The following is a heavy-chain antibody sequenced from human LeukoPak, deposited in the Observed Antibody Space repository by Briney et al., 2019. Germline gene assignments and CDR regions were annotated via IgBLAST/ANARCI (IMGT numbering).Heavy chain of an antibody. CDR1: GGTFSSYA. CDR2: IIPIFGTA. D-gene: IGHD2-15*01. V-gene: IGHV1-69*13. CDR3: ARETGYCSGGSFQYYYYYGIDV. J-gene: IGHJ6*02. Sequence: SVKVSCKASGGTFSSYAISWVRQAPGQGLEWMGGIIPIFGTANYAQKFQGRVTITADESTSTAYMEPGSLRSEDTAVYYFARETGYCSGGSFQYYYYYGIDVWGQGTTVTVSS.